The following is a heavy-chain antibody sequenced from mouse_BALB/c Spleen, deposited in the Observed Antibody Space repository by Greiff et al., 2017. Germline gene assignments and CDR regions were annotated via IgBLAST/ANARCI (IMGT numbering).Heavy chain of an antibody. D-gene: IGHD2-1*01. J-gene: IGHJ4*01. Sequence: VQLQQSGPELVKPGASVRISCKASGYTFPSYYIHWVKQRPGQGLEWIGWIYPGNVNTKYNEKFKGKATLTADKSSSTAYMQLSSLTSEDSAVYFCVYGNYGYAMDYWGQGTSVTVSS. CDR1: GYTFPSYY. V-gene: IGHV1S56*01. CDR3: VYGNYGYAMDY. CDR2: IYPGNVNT.